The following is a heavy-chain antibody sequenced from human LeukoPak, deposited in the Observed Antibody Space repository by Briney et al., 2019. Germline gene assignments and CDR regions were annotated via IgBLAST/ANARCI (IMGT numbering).Heavy chain of an antibody. D-gene: IGHD1-26*01. CDR1: GFTFSSYT. CDR2: IRSTSSAM. Sequence: PGGSLRLSCVVSGFTFSSYTMNWVRQVPGKGLEWVSYIRSTSSAMYYAESVKGRFTISRDNAKNSLYLQMDSLRDEDTAVYYCAKDMAKWELSFGLSYWGQGTLVTVSS. J-gene: IGHJ4*02. CDR3: AKDMAKWELSFGLSY. V-gene: IGHV3-48*02.